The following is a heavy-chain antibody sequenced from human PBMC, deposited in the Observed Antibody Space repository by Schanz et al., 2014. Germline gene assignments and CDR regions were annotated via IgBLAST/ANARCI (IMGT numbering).Heavy chain of an antibody. J-gene: IGHJ4*02. Sequence: QVQLVESGGGLVKPGGSLRLSCAASGFTFSDYYMSWIRQAPGKGLEWVSYISHNSHYTNYADSVKGRFTISRDNSENTLYLQMISLRAEDTAVYYCAKLDGYAYGSMGQEYFDYWGQGTLVAVSS. V-gene: IGHV3-11*06. D-gene: IGHD5-18*01. CDR3: AKLDGYAYGSMGQEYFDY. CDR2: ISHNSHYT. CDR1: GFTFSDYY.